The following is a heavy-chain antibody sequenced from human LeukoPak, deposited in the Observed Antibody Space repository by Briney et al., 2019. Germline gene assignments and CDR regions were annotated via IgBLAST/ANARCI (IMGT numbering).Heavy chain of an antibody. CDR1: GFTFSSYE. J-gene: IGHJ5*02. CDR3: ARELTVTTKPGASYDP. V-gene: IGHV3-48*03. Sequence: PGGSLRLSCAASGFTFSSYEMNWVRQAPGKGLEWVSYISSSGSTIYYADSVKGRFTISRDNAKNSLYLQMNSLRAEDTAVYYCARELTVTTKPGASYDPWGQGTLVTVSS. D-gene: IGHD4-17*01. CDR2: ISSSGSTI.